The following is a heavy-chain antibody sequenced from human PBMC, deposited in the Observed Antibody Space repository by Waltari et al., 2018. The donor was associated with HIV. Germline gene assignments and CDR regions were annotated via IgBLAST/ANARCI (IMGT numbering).Heavy chain of an antibody. CDR1: GYTFTSYG. CDR2: ISAYNGNT. Sequence: QVQLVQSGAEVKKPGASVKVSCKASGYTFTSYGISWVRPAPGQGREWMGWISAYNGNTNYAQKLQGRVTMTTDTSTSTAYMELWSLRSDDTAVYYCARGLAVAGRLYGMDVWGQGTTVTVSS. J-gene: IGHJ6*02. V-gene: IGHV1-18*01. CDR3: ARGLAVAGRLYGMDV. D-gene: IGHD6-19*01.